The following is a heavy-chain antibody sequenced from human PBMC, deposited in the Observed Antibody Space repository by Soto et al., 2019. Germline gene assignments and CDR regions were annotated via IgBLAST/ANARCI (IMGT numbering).Heavy chain of an antibody. D-gene: IGHD3-22*01. CDR2: ISSSSSYI. V-gene: IGHV3-21*01. CDR3: AKNDYDSSGYPYGMDV. CDR1: GFTFSSYS. Sequence: PGGSLRLSCAASGFTFSSYSMNWVRQAPGKGLEWVSSISSSSSYIYYADSVKGRFTISRDNSKNTLYLQMNSLRAEDTAVYYCAKNDYDSSGYPYGMDVWGQGNTVTV. J-gene: IGHJ6*02.